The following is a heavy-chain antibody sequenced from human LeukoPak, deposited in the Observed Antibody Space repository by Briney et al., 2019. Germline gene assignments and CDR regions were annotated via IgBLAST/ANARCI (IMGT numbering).Heavy chain of an antibody. Sequence: PAETLSLTCAAYGGSFSGYYLSWIRQPPGKGLEWIGEINHSGSTKYNPALKIRVTITVDTSKNQFSLTLSSVTAADTAVYYCARGDIPVPAAPSRPYYFDYWGQGPLVTVSS. V-gene: IGHV4-34*01. J-gene: IGHJ4*02. CDR2: INHSGST. CDR3: ARGDIPVPAAPSRPYYFDY. CDR1: GGSFSGYY. D-gene: IGHD2-2*01.